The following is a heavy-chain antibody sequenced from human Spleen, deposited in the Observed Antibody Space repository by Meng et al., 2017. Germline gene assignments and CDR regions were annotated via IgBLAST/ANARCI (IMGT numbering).Heavy chain of an antibody. V-gene: IGHV1-2*07. D-gene: IGHD3-3*01. CDR3: AVLEGG. J-gene: IGHJ4*02. CDR1: GYNFIGYW. Sequence: QAQLVPPGAGGKGPGASVRVSCKASGYNFIGYWVYWVRQAPGQGLEWIGWISPHDGGTNYAHEFLGRVTVTRDMSTTTVYMDMSRLTYDDTAIYYCAVLEGGWGQGTLVTVSS. CDR2: ISPHDGGT.